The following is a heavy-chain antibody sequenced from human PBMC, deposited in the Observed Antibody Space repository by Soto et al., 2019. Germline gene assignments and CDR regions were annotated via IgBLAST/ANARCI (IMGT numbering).Heavy chain of an antibody. D-gene: IGHD6-19*01. V-gene: IGHV1-69*01. CDR1: GGTFSSYA. CDR2: IIPIFGTA. Sequence: QVQLVQSGAEVKKPVSSVKVSCKASGGTFSSYAISWVRQAPGQGLEWMGGIIPIFGTANYAQKFQGRVTITADESTSTAYMELSSLRSEDTAVYYCARDPASGWNFGFDYWGQGTLVTVSS. CDR3: ARDPASGWNFGFDY. J-gene: IGHJ4*02.